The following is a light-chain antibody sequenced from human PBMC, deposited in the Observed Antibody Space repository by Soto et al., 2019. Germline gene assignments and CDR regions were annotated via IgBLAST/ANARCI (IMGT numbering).Light chain of an antibody. CDR1: SSDIGIYNF. CDR2: NVY. Sequence: QSALTQPASVSGSPGQSITIFCTGTSSDIGIYNFVSWYQQHPGKAPKLMIYNVYSRPSGVSSRFSGSKSGNTASLTISWLQAVDEADYYCNSYTSASTYVFGTGTKLTVL. J-gene: IGLJ1*01. V-gene: IGLV2-14*03. CDR3: NSYTSASTYV.